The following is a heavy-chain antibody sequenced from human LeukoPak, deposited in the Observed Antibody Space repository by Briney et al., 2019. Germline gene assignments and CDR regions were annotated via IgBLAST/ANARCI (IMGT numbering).Heavy chain of an antibody. CDR1: GYSISSGYY. CDR2: IYHSGST. J-gene: IGHJ4*02. D-gene: IGHD6-13*01. V-gene: IGHV4-38-2*02. CDR3: ARGLAAAGTDN. Sequence: SETLSLTCTVSGYSISSGYYWGWIRQPPGKGLEWIGSIYHSGSTYYNPSLKSRVTISVDTSKNQFSLKLSPVTAADTAVYYCARGLAAAGTDNWGQGTLVTVSS.